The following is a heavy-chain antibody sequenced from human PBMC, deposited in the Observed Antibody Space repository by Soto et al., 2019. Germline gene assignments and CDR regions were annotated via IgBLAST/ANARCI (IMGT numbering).Heavy chain of an antibody. V-gene: IGHV4-59*08. D-gene: IGHD2-21*01. J-gene: IGHJ4*02. CDR3: ARQGRFANDY. Sequence: SETLSLTCTVSGGSISSYYGSWIRQPPGKGLEWIGYIYYSGSTNYNPSLKSRVTISVDTSKNQFSLKLSSVTAADTAVYYCARQGRFANDYWGQGTLVTVSS. CDR1: GGSISSYY. CDR2: IYYSGST.